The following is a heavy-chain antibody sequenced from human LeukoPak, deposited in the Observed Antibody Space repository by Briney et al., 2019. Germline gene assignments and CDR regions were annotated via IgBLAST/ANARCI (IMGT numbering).Heavy chain of an antibody. CDR3: ARVRGYSGYDPVDY. CDR1: GYTFTGYY. CDR2: INPNSGVT. Sequence: ASVKVSCKASGYTFTGYYMYWVRQAPEQGLEWMGWINPNSGVTNYAQKFQGRVTMTRDTSISTAYMELSRLRFDDTAVYYCARVRGYSGYDPVDYWGQGTLVTVSS. D-gene: IGHD5-12*01. J-gene: IGHJ4*02. V-gene: IGHV1-2*02.